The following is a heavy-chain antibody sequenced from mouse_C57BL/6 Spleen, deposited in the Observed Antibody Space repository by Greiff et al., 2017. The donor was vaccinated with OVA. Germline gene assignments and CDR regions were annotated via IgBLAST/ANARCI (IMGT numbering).Heavy chain of an antibody. CDR1: GFNIKNTY. D-gene: IGHD2-2*01. V-gene: IGHV14-3*01. J-gene: IGHJ4*01. Sequence: VHVKQSVAELVRPGASVKLSCTASGFNIKNTYMHWVKQRPEQGLEWIGRIDPANGNTKYAPKFQGKATITADTSSNTAYLQLSSLTSEDTAIYYCALATMVTTGLYYAMDYWGQGTSVTVSS. CDR3: ALATMVTTGLYYAMDY. CDR2: IDPANGNT.